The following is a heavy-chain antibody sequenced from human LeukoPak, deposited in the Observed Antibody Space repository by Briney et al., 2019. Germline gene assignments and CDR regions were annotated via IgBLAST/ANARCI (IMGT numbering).Heavy chain of an antibody. CDR1: GFPFSNYA. Sequence: PGGSLRLSCAASGFPFSNYAMRWVRQAPGKGLAWVSDITGSGGNTYYADSVKGRFTISRDNSKNTVFLQMNSLRAEDTAVYYCAKWGDYDVLTGYYVSDYWGQGTLVTVSS. CDR2: ITGSGGNT. CDR3: AKWGDYDVLTGYYVSDY. D-gene: IGHD3-9*01. V-gene: IGHV3-23*01. J-gene: IGHJ4*02.